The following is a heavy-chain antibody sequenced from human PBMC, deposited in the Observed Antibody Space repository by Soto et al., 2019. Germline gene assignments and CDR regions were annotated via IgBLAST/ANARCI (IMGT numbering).Heavy chain of an antibody. CDR2: ISAYNGNT. CDR1: GYTFTSYG. D-gene: IGHD3-22*01. V-gene: IGHV1-18*01. CDR3: AGGYYDRSGYENGRGAFDI. Sequence: GASVKVSCKASGYTFTSYGISWVRHAPGQGLEWMGWISAYNGNTNYAQKLQGRVTMTTDTSTSTAYMELRSLRSDDTAVYYCAGGYYDRSGYENGRGAFDIWGQGTMVTVSS. J-gene: IGHJ3*02.